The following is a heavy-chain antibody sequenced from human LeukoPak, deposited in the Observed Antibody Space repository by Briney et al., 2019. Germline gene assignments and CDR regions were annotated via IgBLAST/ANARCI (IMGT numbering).Heavy chain of an antibody. Sequence: GGSLRLSCAASGFAFSDYYMSWIRQAPGKGLEWVSYISSSGGTIYYADSVKGRFTISRDNAKNSLYLQMNSLRAEDTAVYYCARDRAYYYDSSSPYDYWGQGTLVTVSS. CDR1: GFAFSDYY. J-gene: IGHJ4*02. CDR3: ARDRAYYYDSSSPYDY. CDR2: ISSSGGTI. V-gene: IGHV3-11*01. D-gene: IGHD3-22*01.